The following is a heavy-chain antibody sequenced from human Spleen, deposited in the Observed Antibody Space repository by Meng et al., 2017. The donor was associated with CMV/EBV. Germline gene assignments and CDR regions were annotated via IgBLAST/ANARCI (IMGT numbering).Heavy chain of an antibody. CDR1: GGSVSSSNYY. J-gene: IGHJ4*03. D-gene: IGHD5-12*01. CDR3: VSGYSGFGTFDY. CDR2: MYHGGRT. Sequence: SETLSLTCSVSGGSVSSSNYYWGWIRQPPGKGLEWVGSMYHGGRTYYNPSLKSRVTISVDTFKNQFSLKLSSVTVADTAVYYCVSGYSGFGTFDYWGQGTTVTVSS. V-gene: IGHV4-39*07.